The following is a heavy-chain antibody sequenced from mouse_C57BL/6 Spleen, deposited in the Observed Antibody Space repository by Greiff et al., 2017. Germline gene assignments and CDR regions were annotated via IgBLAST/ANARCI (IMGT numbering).Heavy chain of an antibody. V-gene: IGHV1-7*01. CDR2: INPSSGYT. CDR3: ASWFAY. Sequence: QVQLQQSGAELAKPGASVKLSCKASGYTFTSYWMHWVKQRPGQGLEWIGYINPSSGYTKYTQNFKNKATLTADKSSSTAYMQLNSLTYEDSAVYFCASWFAYWGQGTLVTVSA. J-gene: IGHJ3*01. CDR1: GYTFTSYW.